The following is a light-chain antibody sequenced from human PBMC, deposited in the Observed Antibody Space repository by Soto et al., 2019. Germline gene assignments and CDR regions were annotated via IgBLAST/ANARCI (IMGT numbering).Light chain of an antibody. CDR1: QSISKW. CDR2: DAS. V-gene: IGKV1-5*01. CDR3: QQYSSYSAWT. J-gene: IGKJ1*01. Sequence: DIQMTQSPSTLSASTGDRVSITCRASQSISKWLAWHQQKPGKAPKLLIYDASTLQSGVPPRFSGSGSGTEFTLTIRSLQPDDIATYYCQQYSSYSAWTFGEGTKVDIK.